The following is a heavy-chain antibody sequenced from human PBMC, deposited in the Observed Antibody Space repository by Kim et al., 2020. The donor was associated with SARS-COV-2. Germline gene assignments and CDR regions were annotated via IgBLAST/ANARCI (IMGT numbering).Heavy chain of an antibody. CDR2: IYHSGST. V-gene: IGHV4-4*02. CDR1: GGSISSSNW. Sequence: SETLSLTCAVSGGSISSSNWWSWVRQPPGKGLEWIGEIYHSGSTNYNPSLKSRVTISVDKSKNQFSLKLSSVTAADTAVYYCARRTAGYSGYDYYFDYWGQGTLVTVSS. J-gene: IGHJ4*02. D-gene: IGHD5-12*01. CDR3: ARRTAGYSGYDYYFDY.